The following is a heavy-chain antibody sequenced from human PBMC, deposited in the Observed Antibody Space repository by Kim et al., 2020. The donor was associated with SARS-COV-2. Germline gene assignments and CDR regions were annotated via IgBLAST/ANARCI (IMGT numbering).Heavy chain of an antibody. V-gene: IGHV3-23*01. J-gene: IGHJ5*02. CDR1: GFTFSSYA. D-gene: IGHD6-19*01. CDR2: ISGSGGST. Sequence: GGSLRLSCAASGFTFSSYAMSWVRQAPGKGLEWVSAISGSGGSTYYADSVKGRFTISRDNSKNTLYLQMNSLRAEDTAVYYCAKDGGGGWYPGWFDPWGQGTLVTVSS. CDR3: AKDGGGGWYPGWFDP.